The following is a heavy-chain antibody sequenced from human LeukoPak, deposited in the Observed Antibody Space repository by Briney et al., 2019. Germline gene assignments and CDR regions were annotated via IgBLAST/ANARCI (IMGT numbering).Heavy chain of an antibody. CDR3: ARLPSSSVFFDL. CDR1: GYSISSGDY. CDR2: IYHSGRT. J-gene: IGHJ4*02. Sequence: PSETLSLTCAVSGYSISSGDYWGWIRQPPGKGLEWIGSIYHSGRTFYNASLKSRVTMSVDTSNNQFSLKLSSVTAADTAVYYCARLPSSSVFFDLWGQGTLVTVSS. V-gene: IGHV4-38-2*01. D-gene: IGHD6-6*01.